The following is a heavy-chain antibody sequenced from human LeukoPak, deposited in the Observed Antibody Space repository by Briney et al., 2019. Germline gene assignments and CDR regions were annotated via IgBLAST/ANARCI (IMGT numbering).Heavy chain of an antibody. CDR3: AKDLGSSSVFDY. CDR1: GFTFDDYA. Sequence: GGSLRLSCAASGFTFDDYAMHWARQAPGKGLEWVSGISWNSGSIGYADSVKGRFTISRDNAKNSLYLQMNSLRAEDTALYYCAKDLGSSSVFDYWGQGTLVTVSS. D-gene: IGHD6-6*01. CDR2: ISWNSGSI. V-gene: IGHV3-9*01. J-gene: IGHJ4*02.